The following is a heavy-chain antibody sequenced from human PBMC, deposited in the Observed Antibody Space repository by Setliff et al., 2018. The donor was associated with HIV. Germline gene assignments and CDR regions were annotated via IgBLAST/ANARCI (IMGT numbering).Heavy chain of an antibody. Sequence: HPGGSLRLSCAVSGFTFSTYAMSWVRQAPGKGLEWVSTISAGGGSTYYADSVKGRFSISRDNAKNSLYLQMSSLRTEDTAVYFCARDPAFGAFDIWGQGTMVTVSS. CDR2: ISAGGGST. CDR3: ARDPAFGAFDI. J-gene: IGHJ3*02. D-gene: IGHD3-10*01. CDR1: GFTFSTYA. V-gene: IGHV3-23*01.